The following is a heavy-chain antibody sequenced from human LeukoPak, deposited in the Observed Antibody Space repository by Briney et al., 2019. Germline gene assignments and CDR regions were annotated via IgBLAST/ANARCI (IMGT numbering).Heavy chain of an antibody. CDR1: GGSISSSSYY. V-gene: IGHV4-61*02. CDR2: IYTSGST. J-gene: IGHJ6*02. CDR3: ARVSPSGVWDV. Sequence: PSETLSLTCTVSGGSISSSSYYWSWIRQPAGKGLEWIGRIYTSGSTNYNPSLNSRVNISIDTSKNQVSLKLRSVTAGDTAVYYWARVSPSGVWDVWGQGTTVTVSS. D-gene: IGHD3-10*01.